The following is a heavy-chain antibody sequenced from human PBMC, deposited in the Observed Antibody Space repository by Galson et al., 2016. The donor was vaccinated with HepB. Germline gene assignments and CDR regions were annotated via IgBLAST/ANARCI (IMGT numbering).Heavy chain of an antibody. CDR2: VSGSGGST. Sequence: SLRLSCAASGFDFSSYAMTWVRQAPGKGLEWVSGVSGSGGSTYYADSVKGRFTISRDNAKKVLYLQMNSVRVEDTAHYYCAKVASPGITARPDYWGQGTLVTVSS. CDR1: GFDFSSYA. D-gene: IGHD6-6*01. J-gene: IGHJ4*02. CDR3: AKVASPGITARPDY. V-gene: IGHV3-23*01.